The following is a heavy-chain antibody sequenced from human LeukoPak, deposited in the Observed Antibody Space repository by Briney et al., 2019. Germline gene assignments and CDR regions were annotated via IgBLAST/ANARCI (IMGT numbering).Heavy chain of an antibody. CDR2: IWDGGSNK. J-gene: IGHJ4*02. V-gene: IGHV3-23*01. D-gene: IGHD1-26*01. CDR1: GFTFSSYG. Sequence: QPGASLRLSCAASGFTFSSYGMNWVRQAPGKGLEWVSAIWDGGSNKDYADSVKGRFTISRDNSKNTLYLQMTSLRAEDTAVYYCAREQRCVGTAIKNLSDFDYWGQGTLVTASS. CDR3: AREQRCVGTAIKNLSDFDY.